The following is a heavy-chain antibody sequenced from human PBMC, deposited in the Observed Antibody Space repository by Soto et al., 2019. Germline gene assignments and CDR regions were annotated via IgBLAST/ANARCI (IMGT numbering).Heavy chain of an antibody. CDR3: TMTYDFWSGYPGPDYYYYGMDV. CDR1: GFTFSNAW. V-gene: IGHV3-15*07. CDR2: IKSKTDGGTT. D-gene: IGHD3-3*01. J-gene: IGHJ6*02. Sequence: GGSLRLSCAASGFTFSNAWMNWVRQAPGKGLEWVGRIKSKTDGGTTDYAAPVKGRFTISRDDSKNTLYLQMNSLKTEDTAVYYCTMTYDFWSGYPGPDYYYYGMDVWGQGTTVTVSS.